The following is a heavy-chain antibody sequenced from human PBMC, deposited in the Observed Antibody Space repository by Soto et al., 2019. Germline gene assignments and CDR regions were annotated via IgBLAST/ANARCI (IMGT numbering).Heavy chain of an antibody. Sequence: ASETLSLTCTVSGGSISSGDYYWSWIRQPPGKGLEWIGYIYYSGSTYYNPSLKSRVTISVDTSKNQFSLKLSSVTAADTAVYYCASERDAGVGATTDDAFDIWGQGTMVTVSS. CDR1: GGSISSGDYY. V-gene: IGHV4-30-4*01. CDR2: IYYSGST. J-gene: IGHJ3*02. D-gene: IGHD1-26*01. CDR3: ASERDAGVGATTDDAFDI.